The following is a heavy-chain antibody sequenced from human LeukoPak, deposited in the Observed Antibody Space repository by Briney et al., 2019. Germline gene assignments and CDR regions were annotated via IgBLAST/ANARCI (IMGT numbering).Heavy chain of an antibody. CDR2: ISAYNGNT. J-gene: IGHJ5*02. V-gene: IGHV1-18*01. Sequence: ASVKLSCKASGYTFTSYGISWVRQAPGQGLEWMGWISAYNGNTNYAQNLQGRLTMPTHTSTSTAYVELRSLRSDDTAVYYCARDLCYNWNDPRWFDPWGQGTLVTVSS. CDR1: GYTFTSYG. D-gene: IGHD1-1*01. CDR3: ARDLCYNWNDPRWFDP.